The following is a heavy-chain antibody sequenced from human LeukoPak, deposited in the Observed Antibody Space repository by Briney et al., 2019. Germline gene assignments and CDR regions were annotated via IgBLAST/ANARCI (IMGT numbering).Heavy chain of an antibody. V-gene: IGHV3-23*01. D-gene: IGHD2-2*01. J-gene: IGHJ5*02. CDR1: GFTFSNAW. CDR2: ISAGGSST. CDR3: AKGGYCSSSSCYYGWFDP. Sequence: PGGSLRLSCAASGFTFSNAWMNWVRQAPGKGLEWVSTISAGGSSTYYADSVMGRFTISRDNSKNTLYLQMNSLRSEDTAIYYCAKGGYCSSSSCYYGWFDPWGQGTLVTVSS.